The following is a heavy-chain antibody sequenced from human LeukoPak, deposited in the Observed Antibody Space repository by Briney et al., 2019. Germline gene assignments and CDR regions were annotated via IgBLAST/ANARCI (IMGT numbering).Heavy chain of an antibody. J-gene: IGHJ6*02. CDR1: GYTFTSYG. V-gene: IGHV1-18*01. Sequence: ASVKVSYKPSGYTFTSYGISWVRQAPGQGLEWMGWISAYNGNTNYAQKLQGRVTMTTDTSTSTAYMELRSLRSDDTAVYYCAREPNCSGWYCRYYYYGMDVWGQGTTVTVSS. CDR3: AREPNCSGWYCRYYYYGMDV. CDR2: ISAYNGNT. D-gene: IGHD6-19*01.